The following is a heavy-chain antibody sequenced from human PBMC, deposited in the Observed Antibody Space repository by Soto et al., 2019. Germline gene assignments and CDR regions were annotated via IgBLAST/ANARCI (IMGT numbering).Heavy chain of an antibody. V-gene: IGHV4-39*01. CDR3: ATYGGDTGRFDY. J-gene: IGHJ4*02. CDR2: SGTT. D-gene: IGHD4-17*01. Sequence: TSETLSLTCTVSGDSISSSRYYWGWIRQPPGKGLEWVGSGTTYYNPSLRGRVTISVDTSKNQFSLKLSSVTAADTAVYYCATYGGDTGRFDYWGQGILVTVSS. CDR1: GDSISSSRYY.